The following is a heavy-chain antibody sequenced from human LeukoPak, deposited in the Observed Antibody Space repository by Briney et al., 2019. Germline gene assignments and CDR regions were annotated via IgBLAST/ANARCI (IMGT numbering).Heavy chain of an antibody. V-gene: IGHV1-2*02. CDR3: ARDKGPPEIITMIVVVKSPPDAFDI. D-gene: IGHD3-22*01. CDR1: GYTFTGYY. Sequence: GASVKVSCKASGYTFTGYYMHWVRQAPGQGLEWMGWIKPNSGGTNYAQKLQGRVTMTTDTSTSTAYMELRSLRSDDTAVYYCARDKGPPEIITMIVVVKSPPDAFDIWGQGTMVTVSS. CDR2: IKPNSGGT. J-gene: IGHJ3*02.